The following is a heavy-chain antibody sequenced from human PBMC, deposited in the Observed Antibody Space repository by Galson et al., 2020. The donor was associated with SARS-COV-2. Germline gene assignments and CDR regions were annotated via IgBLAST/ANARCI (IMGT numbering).Heavy chain of an antibody. V-gene: IGHV6-1*01. CDR3: ARESVAGGRGDY. Sequence: SQTLSLTCAISGDSVSSNSVAWNWIRQSPSRGLEWLGRTYYRSKWYNGYAVSVKSRITINRDTSTNQFSLQLNSVTPEDTAVYYCARESVAGGRGDYWGQGTLVTVSS. J-gene: IGHJ4*02. CDR2: TYYRSKWYN. CDR1: GDSVSSNSVA. D-gene: IGHD6-19*01.